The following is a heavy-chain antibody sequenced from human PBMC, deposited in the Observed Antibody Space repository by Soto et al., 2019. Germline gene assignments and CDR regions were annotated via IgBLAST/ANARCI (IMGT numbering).Heavy chain of an antibody. Sequence: QVQLVQSGAEVKKPGASVKVSCKASGYTFTGHYMYCVRQAFGQGPECMGWINPDNGGTSYAQKFQGRVTMTTDTSITTAYMELSRLTSDDTAVYYCAREVGKVGYSSSSCDYWGQGSLVTVST. CDR3: AREVGKVGYSSSSCDY. V-gene: IGHV1-2*02. J-gene: IGHJ4*02. CDR2: INPDNGGT. CDR1: GYTFTGHY. D-gene: IGHD6-6*01.